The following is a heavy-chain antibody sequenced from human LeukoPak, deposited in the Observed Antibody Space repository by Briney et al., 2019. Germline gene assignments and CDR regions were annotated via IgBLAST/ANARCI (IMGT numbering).Heavy chain of an antibody. J-gene: IGHJ6*03. CDR3: AKDPTTVTTRYYYYMDV. CDR1: GFTFSSYG. CDR2: IWCDGSNK. V-gene: IGHV3-33*06. D-gene: IGHD4-11*01. Sequence: GGSLRLSCAASGFTFSSYGMHWVRQAPGKGLDWVAVIWCDGSNKYYADSVKGRFTISRDNSKNTLYLQMNSLRAEDTAVYYCAKDPTTVTTRYYYYMDVWGKGTTVTVSS.